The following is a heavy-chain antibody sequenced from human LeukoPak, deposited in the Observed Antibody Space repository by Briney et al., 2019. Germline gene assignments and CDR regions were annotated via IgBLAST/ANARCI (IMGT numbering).Heavy chain of an antibody. CDR1: GFTFNSHV. D-gene: IGHD5-18*01. CDR2: FSGGSGST. V-gene: IGHV3-23*01. Sequence: GGSLRLSCAASGFTFNSHVMSWVRQAPGKGLEWVSDFSGGSGSTYYADSVRGRFTISGDTSKNTLYLQMNSLRAEDTAVYYCARSEIYNYGYNPNTKFDFWGQGTLVTVSS. J-gene: IGHJ4*02. CDR3: ARSEIYNYGYNPNTKFDF.